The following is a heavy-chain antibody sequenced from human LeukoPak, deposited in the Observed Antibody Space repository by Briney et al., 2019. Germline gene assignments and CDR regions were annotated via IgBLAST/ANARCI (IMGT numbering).Heavy chain of an antibody. CDR2: IYYSGST. D-gene: IGHD3-10*01. CDR1: GGSISSYY. Sequence: SETLSLTCTVSGGSISSYYWSWIRQPPGKGLEWIGYIYYSGSTNYNPSLKSRVTISVDTSKNQFSLKLSSVTAADTAVYYCARVIRGVLNYYYYYYMDVWGKGTTVTISS. J-gene: IGHJ6*03. CDR3: ARVIRGVLNYYYYYYMDV. V-gene: IGHV4-59*01.